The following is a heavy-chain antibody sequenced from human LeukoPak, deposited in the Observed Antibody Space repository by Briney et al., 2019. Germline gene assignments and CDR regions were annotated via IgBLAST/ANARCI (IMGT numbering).Heavy chain of an antibody. CDR3: ARDRSQYSSGWYQSVVRAFDI. V-gene: IGHV1-2*02. CDR1: GYTFTGYY. CDR2: INPNSGGT. J-gene: IGHJ3*02. Sequence: ASVKVSCEASGYTFTGYYMHWVRQAPGQGLEWMGWINPNSGGTNYAQEFQGRVTMTRDTSISTAYMELSRLRSDDTAVYYCARDRSQYSSGWYQSVVRAFDIWGQGTMVTVSS. D-gene: IGHD6-19*01.